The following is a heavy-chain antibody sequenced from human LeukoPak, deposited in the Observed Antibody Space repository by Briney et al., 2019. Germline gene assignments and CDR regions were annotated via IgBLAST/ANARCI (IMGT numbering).Heavy chain of an antibody. Sequence: PSETPSLTCTVSGGSISSYYWSWIRQPPRKGLEWIGYIYYSGSTNYNPSLKSRVTISVDTSKNQFSLKLSSVTAADTAVYYCARGGRGYDSSGLFDYWGQGTLVTVSS. CDR2: IYYSGST. CDR3: ARGGRGYDSSGLFDY. CDR1: GGSISSYY. V-gene: IGHV4-59*01. J-gene: IGHJ4*02. D-gene: IGHD3-22*01.